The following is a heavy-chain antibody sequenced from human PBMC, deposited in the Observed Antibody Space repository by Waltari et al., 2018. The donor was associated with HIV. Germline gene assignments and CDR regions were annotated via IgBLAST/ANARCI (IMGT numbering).Heavy chain of an antibody. CDR3: ARMGLMMYAIGAFDI. V-gene: IGHV3-7*01. CDR2: IKQDGSEK. J-gene: IGHJ3*02. D-gene: IGHD2-8*01. CDR1: GFTFGRFW. Sequence: VQLLESGGGLVQPWGARRSCWAAAGFTFGRFWLRWVRQAPGKGLEWVANIKQDGSEKHYVDSVKGRFTISRDNAKKSLYLQMNSLRAEDTAVYYCARMGLMMYAIGAFDIWGQGTMVTVSS.